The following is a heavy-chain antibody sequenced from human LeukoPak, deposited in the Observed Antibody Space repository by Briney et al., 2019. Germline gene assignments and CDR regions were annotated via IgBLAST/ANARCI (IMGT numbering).Heavy chain of an antibody. V-gene: IGHV3-11*01. Sequence: GGSLRLSCEVSGFTFSDCYLSWIRQAPGKGLEWLSYISSTGGTIFYADSVRGRFTTSRDNAKKSLYLEMNSLRAEDTAVYYCARSSDYYGSGSYAPLGYGMDVWGQGTTVIVSS. J-gene: IGHJ6*02. CDR3: ARSSDYYGSGSYAPLGYGMDV. D-gene: IGHD3-10*01. CDR1: GFTFSDCY. CDR2: ISSTGGTI.